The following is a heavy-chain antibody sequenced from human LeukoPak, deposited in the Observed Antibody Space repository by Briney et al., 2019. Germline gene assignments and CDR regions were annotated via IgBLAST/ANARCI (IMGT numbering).Heavy chain of an antibody. CDR3: ASLAVAGTYYYYYGMDV. V-gene: IGHV3-48*04. D-gene: IGHD6-19*01. J-gene: IGHJ6*02. Sequence: GGSLRLSCAASGFTFSTHSMSWVRQGPGKGLEWVAYISSSGSTIYYADSVKGRFTISRDNAKNSLYLQMNSLRAEDTAVYYCASLAVAGTYYYYYGMDVWGQGTTVTVSS. CDR2: ISSSGSTI. CDR1: GFTFSTHS.